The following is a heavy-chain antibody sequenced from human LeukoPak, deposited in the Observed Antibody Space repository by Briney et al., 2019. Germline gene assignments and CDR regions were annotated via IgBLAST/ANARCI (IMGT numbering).Heavy chain of an antibody. CDR1: GFTFSSYA. CDR3: AKDGRPRFLEWLAGPVYYYYMDV. Sequence: PGGSLRLSCAASGFTFSSYAMSWVRQAPGKGLEWVSAISGSGGSTYYADSVKGRFTISRDNSKNTLYLQMNSLRAEDTAVYYCAKDGRPRFLEWLAGPVYYYYMDVWGKGTTVTVSS. J-gene: IGHJ6*03. V-gene: IGHV3-23*01. CDR2: ISGSGGST. D-gene: IGHD3-3*01.